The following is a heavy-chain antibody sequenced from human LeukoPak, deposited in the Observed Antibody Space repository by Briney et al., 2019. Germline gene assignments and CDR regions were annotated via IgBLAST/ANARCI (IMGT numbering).Heavy chain of an antibody. CDR3: ARDPTELDAFDI. Sequence: GGSLRLSCAASGFTFSDYYMSWIRQAPGKGLEWVSYISSSGSTIYYADSVEGRFTISRDNAKNSLYLQMNSLRAEDTAVYYCARDPTELDAFDIWGQGTMVTVSS. J-gene: IGHJ3*02. V-gene: IGHV3-11*01. CDR2: ISSSGSTI. D-gene: IGHD4-17*01. CDR1: GFTFSDYY.